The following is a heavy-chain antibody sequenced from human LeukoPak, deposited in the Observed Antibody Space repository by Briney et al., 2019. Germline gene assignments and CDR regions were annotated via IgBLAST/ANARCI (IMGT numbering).Heavy chain of an antibody. Sequence: GSLRLSCAASGFTFSDYYMSWIRQAPGKGLEWVSYISSSGSTIYYADSVKGRFTIPRDNAKNSLYLQMNSLRAEDTAVYYCARDRYSSSTFFDYWGQGTLVTASS. D-gene: IGHD6-6*01. V-gene: IGHV3-11*01. CDR2: ISSSGSTI. CDR1: GFTFSDYY. CDR3: ARDRYSSSTFFDY. J-gene: IGHJ4*02.